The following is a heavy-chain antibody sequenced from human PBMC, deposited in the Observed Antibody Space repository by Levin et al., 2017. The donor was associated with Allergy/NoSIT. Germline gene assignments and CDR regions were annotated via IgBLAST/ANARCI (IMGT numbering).Heavy chain of an antibody. CDR2: IYYSGST. J-gene: IGHJ4*02. V-gene: IGHV4-39*07. CDR3: ARDILHQVLVGGAERNDGWGFDY. Sequence: PSETLSLTCTVSGGSISSSSYYWGWIRQPPGKGLEWIGSIYYSGSTYYNPSLKSRVTISVDTSKNQFSLKLSSVTAADTAVYYCARDILHQVLVGGAERNDGWGFDYWGQGTLVTVSS. CDR1: GGSISSSSYY. D-gene: IGHD1-1*01.